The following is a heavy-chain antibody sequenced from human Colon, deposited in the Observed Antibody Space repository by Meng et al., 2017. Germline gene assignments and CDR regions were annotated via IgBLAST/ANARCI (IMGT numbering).Heavy chain of an antibody. CDR1: GESFSGYY. CDR3: GRPEGR. V-gene: IGHV4-34*10. CDR2: INHSGRT. D-gene: IGHD6-6*01. Sequence: QVQLQEAGPGLGKPSETLSLTCAVYGESFSGYYWSWIRQPPGKGLEWIGEINHSGRTNYNPSLKSRLTISVDTSKNQFSLNLRSVTAADTAVYFCGRPEGRWGQGTLVTVSS. J-gene: IGHJ4*02.